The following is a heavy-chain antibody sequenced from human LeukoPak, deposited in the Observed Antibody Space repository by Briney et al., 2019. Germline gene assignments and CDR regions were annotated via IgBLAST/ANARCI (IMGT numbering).Heavy chain of an antibody. J-gene: IGHJ5*02. D-gene: IGHD6-13*01. Sequence: SETLSLTCTVSGGSISSSSYHWGWIRQPPGKGLEWIGSIYYSGSTYYNPSLKSRVTISVDTSKNQFSLKLSSVTAADTAVYYCARAVIAAAYNWFDPWGQGTLVTVSS. CDR1: GGSISSSSYH. V-gene: IGHV4-39*01. CDR2: IYYSGST. CDR3: ARAVIAAAYNWFDP.